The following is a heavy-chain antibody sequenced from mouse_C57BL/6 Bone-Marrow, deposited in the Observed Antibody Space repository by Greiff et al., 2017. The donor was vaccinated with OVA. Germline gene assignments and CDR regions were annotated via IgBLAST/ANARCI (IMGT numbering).Heavy chain of an antibody. J-gene: IGHJ2*01. CDR1: GFTFSDYY. D-gene: IGHD1-1*01. CDR2: INYDGSST. V-gene: IGHV5-16*02. Sequence: EVKLVESEGGLVQPGSSMKLSCTASGFTFSDYYMAWVRQVPEKGLEWVANINYDGSSTYYLDSLKSRFIISRDNAKNILYLQMSSLKSEDTATYYCARRELRYYYFDYWGQGTTLTVSS. CDR3: ARRELRYYYFDY.